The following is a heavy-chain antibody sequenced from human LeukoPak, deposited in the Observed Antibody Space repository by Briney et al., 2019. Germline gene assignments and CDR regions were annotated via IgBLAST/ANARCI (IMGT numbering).Heavy chain of an antibody. V-gene: IGHV1-2*02. Sequence: ASVKVSCKASGYTFTGYYMHWVRQAPGQGLEWMGWINPNSGGTNYAQKFQGRVTMTRDTSISTAYMELSRLRSDDTAVYYCARVADGDYVGAFDIWGQGTMVTVSS. D-gene: IGHD4-17*01. CDR2: INPNSGGT. CDR3: ARVADGDYVGAFDI. J-gene: IGHJ3*02. CDR1: GYTFTGYY.